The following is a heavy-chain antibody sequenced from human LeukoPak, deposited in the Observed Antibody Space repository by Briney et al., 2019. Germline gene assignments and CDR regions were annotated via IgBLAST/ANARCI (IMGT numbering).Heavy chain of an antibody. CDR2: ICYSGST. V-gene: IGHV4-39*01. CDR3: ARVRYSSGWYPDY. D-gene: IGHD6-19*01. J-gene: IGHJ4*02. CDR1: GCSISSSSYY. Sequence: SETLSLTCTVSGCSISSSSYYWGWIRQPPGKGLEWIGSICYSGSTYYNPSLKSRVTIPVDTSKNQFSLKLSSVTAADTAVYYCARVRYSSGWYPDYWGQGTLVTVSS.